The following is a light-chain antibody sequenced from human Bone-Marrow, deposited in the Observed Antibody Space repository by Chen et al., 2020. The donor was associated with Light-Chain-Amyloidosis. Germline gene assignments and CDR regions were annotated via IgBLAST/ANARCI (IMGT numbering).Light chain of an antibody. CDR1: YSDVGSHNF. Sequence: QSALTQPASVSGSPGQSVTIACTGSYSDVGSHNFVSWYQLHPGRAPKLILYGVNNRPSGVSERFSGSKTGNTASLTISGLLGEDEADYYCCSYGGRFSLMFGGGTRLTVL. CDR3: CSYGGRFSLM. V-gene: IGLV2-23*02. J-gene: IGLJ3*02. CDR2: GVN.